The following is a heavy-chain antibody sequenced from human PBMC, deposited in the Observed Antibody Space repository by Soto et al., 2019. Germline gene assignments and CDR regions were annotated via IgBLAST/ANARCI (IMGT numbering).Heavy chain of an antibody. D-gene: IGHD6-6*01. J-gene: IGHJ6*02. CDR1: GGSVSSGSYQ. CDR3: ARRGSSSPYYYYGMDV. V-gene: IGHV4-61*01. CDR2: IHVSGST. Sequence: LETLSLTCTVSGGSVSSGSYQWTLILQPPRKGLEWIGYIHVSGSTNDNPSLKCRVTMSIDTSKKQFSLKLSSVTAAEKAMYYCARRGSSSPYYYYGMDVWGQGTTVTVSS.